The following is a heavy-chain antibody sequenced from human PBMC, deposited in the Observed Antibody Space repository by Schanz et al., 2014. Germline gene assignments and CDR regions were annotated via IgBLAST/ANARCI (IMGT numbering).Heavy chain of an antibody. D-gene: IGHD6-13*01. V-gene: IGHV3-21*01. CDR2: ISSSSSDI. CDR3: AREEGWGIAAAGAKHYYYGMDV. Sequence: EVQLVESGGGLVKPGGSLRLSCAASGFTFSSYSMNWVRQAPGKGLEWVSSISSSSSDIYYADSVKGRFTISRDNAKNSLYLQMNSLRAEDTAVYYCAREEGWGIAAAGAKHYYYGMDVWGQGTTVTVSS. CDR1: GFTFSSYS. J-gene: IGHJ6*02.